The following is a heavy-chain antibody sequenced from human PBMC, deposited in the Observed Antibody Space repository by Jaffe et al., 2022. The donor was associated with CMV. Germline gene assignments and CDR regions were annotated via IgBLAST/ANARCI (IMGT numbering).Heavy chain of an antibody. D-gene: IGHD2-15*01. CDR1: GFTFSSYG. J-gene: IGHJ3*02. CDR2: IWYDGSNK. Sequence: QVQLVESGGGVVQPGRSLRLSCAASGFTFSSYGMHWVRQAPGKGLEWVAVIWYDGSNKYYADSVKGRFTISRDNSKNTLYLQMNSLRAEDTAVYYCARGEDIVVVVAATEGAFDIWGQGTMVTVSS. CDR3: ARGEDIVVVVAATEGAFDI. V-gene: IGHV3-33*01.